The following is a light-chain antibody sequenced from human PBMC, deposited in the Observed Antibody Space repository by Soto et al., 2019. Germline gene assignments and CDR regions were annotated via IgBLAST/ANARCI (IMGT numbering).Light chain of an antibody. J-gene: IGLJ2*01. CDR3: SSYRSSNSVV. CDR1: SNDIGGYNY. V-gene: IGLV2-14*01. Sequence: QSVLTQPASVSGSPGQSITISCTGTSNDIGGYNYVSWYQQHPGKAPKVMIYEVSNRPSGVSNRFSGSKSGNTASLTISGLQAEDEADYYCSSYRSSNSVVFGGGTKLTVL. CDR2: EVS.